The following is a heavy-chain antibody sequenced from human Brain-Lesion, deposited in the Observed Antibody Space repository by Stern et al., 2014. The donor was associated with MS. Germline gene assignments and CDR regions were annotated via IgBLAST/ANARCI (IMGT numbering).Heavy chain of an antibody. D-gene: IGHD2-2*01. V-gene: IGHV4-61*02. Sequence: QVQLQESGTGLVKPSQTLSLSCTVSGGSISSGGYYWSWIRPPAGKGLEWIGRIFNSGSTSYNPSLKSRPTISITTSKNHSPLRLNSMPAADTAVYYCARGRVVPGFQYYATDVWGQGTTVIVSS. CDR3: ARGRVVPGFQYYATDV. CDR2: IFNSGST. CDR1: GGSISSGGYY. J-gene: IGHJ6*02.